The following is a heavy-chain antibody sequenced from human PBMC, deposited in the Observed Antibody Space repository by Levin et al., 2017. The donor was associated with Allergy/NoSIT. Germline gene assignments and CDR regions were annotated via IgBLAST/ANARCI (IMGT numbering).Heavy chain of an antibody. Sequence: SETLSLTCTVSGGSISSSSDYWGWIRQPPGKGLEWIGSIYYSGHTYYNPSLKSRLTISEDTSKNQFSLKLISVTAADTAVYYCSRLLGYYDSSGYYLDYWGQGTLVTVSS. D-gene: IGHD3-22*01. CDR2: IYYSGHT. CDR3: SRLLGYYDSSGYYLDY. J-gene: IGHJ4*02. V-gene: IGHV4-39*01. CDR1: GGSISSSSDY.